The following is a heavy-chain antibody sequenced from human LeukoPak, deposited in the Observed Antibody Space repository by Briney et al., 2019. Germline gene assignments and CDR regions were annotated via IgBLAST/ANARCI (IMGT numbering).Heavy chain of an antibody. Sequence: PGGSLRLSCAASGFTFSSYGMHWVRQAPGKGLEWVAVIWYDGSNEYYADSVKGRFTISRDNSKNTLYVQMNSLRAEDTAVYYCAREVDCSGGRCYRGKFDYWGQGTLVTVSS. CDR1: GFTFSSYG. CDR2: IWYDGSNE. CDR3: AREVDCSGGRCYRGKFDY. J-gene: IGHJ4*02. V-gene: IGHV3-33*01. D-gene: IGHD2-15*01.